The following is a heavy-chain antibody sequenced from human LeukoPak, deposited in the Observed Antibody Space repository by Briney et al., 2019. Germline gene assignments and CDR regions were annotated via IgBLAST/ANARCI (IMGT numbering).Heavy chain of an antibody. CDR3: AKRFGYYMTRSKNWFDP. Sequence: PGGSLRLSCAVSGFTFDDYSMHWVRQAPGKSLEWVSAISGSGGSTYYADSVKGRFTISRDNSKNTLYLQMNSLRAEDTAVYYCAKRFGYYMTRSKNWFDPWGQGTLVTVSS. J-gene: IGHJ5*02. D-gene: IGHD3-3*01. V-gene: IGHV3-23*01. CDR2: ISGSGGST. CDR1: GFTFDDYS.